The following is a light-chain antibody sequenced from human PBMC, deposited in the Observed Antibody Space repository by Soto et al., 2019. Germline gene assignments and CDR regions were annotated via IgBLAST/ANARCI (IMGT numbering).Light chain of an antibody. V-gene: IGKV3-11*01. J-gene: IGKJ2*01. Sequence: EIVLTQSPATLSLSPGERTTVSCRASQSVSSYLAWYQQKPGQAPRLLIYDASNRATGIPARFSGSGSGTDFTLTISSLEPEDFAVYYCQQSSNWPPYTFGQGTKLEIK. CDR1: QSVSSY. CDR3: QQSSNWPPYT. CDR2: DAS.